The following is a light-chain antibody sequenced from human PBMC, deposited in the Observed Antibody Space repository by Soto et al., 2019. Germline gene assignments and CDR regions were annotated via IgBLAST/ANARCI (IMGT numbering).Light chain of an antibody. V-gene: IGKV3-20*01. CDR3: QHYDTSLI. CDR2: GAS. J-gene: IGKJ4*01. Sequence: EIVMTQSPATLSVSPGERATLSCRASQSVSSNLAWYQQKPGQAPRLLIYGASSRATGIPDRFSGSGSGTDFTLTISRLEPGDFAVYYCQHYDTSLIFGGGTKVDIK. CDR1: QSVSSN.